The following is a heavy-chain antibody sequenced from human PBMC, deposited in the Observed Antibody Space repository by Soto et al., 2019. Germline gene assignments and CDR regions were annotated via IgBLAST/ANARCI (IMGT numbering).Heavy chain of an antibody. Sequence: PSETLSLTCTVSGGSISSYYWSWIRQPPGKGLEWIGYIYYSGSTNYNPSLKSRVTISVDTPKNQFSLKLSSVTAADTAVYYCARDSSFPFYYCGMDVWGQGTTVTVSS. V-gene: IGHV4-59*01. CDR3: ARDSSFPFYYCGMDV. CDR2: IYYSGST. J-gene: IGHJ6*02. D-gene: IGHD6-6*01. CDR1: GGSISSYY.